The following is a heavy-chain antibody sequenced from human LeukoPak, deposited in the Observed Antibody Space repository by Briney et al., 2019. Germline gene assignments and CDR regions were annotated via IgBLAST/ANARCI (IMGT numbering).Heavy chain of an antibody. CDR2: ISGSGGST. Sequence: GGSLRLSCAASGFTFSSYAMSWVRQAPGKGLEWVSAISGSGGSTYYADSAKGRFTISRDNSKNTLYLQMNSLRAEDTAVYYCAKDLSQRRDHDAFDIWGQGTMVTVSS. CDR3: AKDLSQRRDHDAFDI. V-gene: IGHV3-23*01. CDR1: GFTFSSYA. D-gene: IGHD2-2*01. J-gene: IGHJ3*02.